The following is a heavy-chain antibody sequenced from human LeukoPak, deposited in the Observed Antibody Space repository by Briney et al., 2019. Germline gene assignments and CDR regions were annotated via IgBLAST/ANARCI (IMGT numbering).Heavy chain of an antibody. D-gene: IGHD3-10*02. J-gene: IGHJ6*04. V-gene: IGHV3-53*01. Sequence: GSLRLSCAASGFTVSSNYMTWVRPAPGKGLEWVSVIHKNAITYYADTVKGRFTISRDNSKNMLYLQMNSLRAEDTAVYYCAELGITMIGGVWGKGTTVTISS. CDR3: AELGITMIGGV. CDR2: IHKNAIT. CDR1: GFTVSSNY.